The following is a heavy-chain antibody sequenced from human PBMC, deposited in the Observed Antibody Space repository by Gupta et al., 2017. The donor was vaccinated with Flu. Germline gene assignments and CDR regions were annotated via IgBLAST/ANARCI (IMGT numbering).Heavy chain of an antibody. CDR2: IGTAGDT. D-gene: IGHD2-2*01. CDR3: ARAWCSSTSCHYYYYGMDV. V-gene: IGHV3-13*01. CDR1: GFTFSYYA. Sequence: EVQLVESGGGLVQPGGSLRLSCAASGFTFSYYAMHWVRQATGKGLEWVSTIGTAGDTYYPGSVKGRFTISRESARNALYLQMNSLRARDTAVYYCARAWCSSTSCHYYYYGMDVWGQGTTVTVSS. J-gene: IGHJ6*02.